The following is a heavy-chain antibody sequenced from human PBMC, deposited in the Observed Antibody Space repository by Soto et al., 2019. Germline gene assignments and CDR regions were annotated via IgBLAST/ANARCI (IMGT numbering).Heavy chain of an antibody. J-gene: IGHJ4*02. Sequence: ASVKVSCKTSGYTFSTYGISWVRQAPGQGLEWMGWISAHNANTNYARKFQGRVTMTTDTSTSTAYMELRSLRSDDTAVYYCARGFTTTTYYLDYWGQGTLVTVSS. V-gene: IGHV1-18*01. D-gene: IGHD1-1*01. CDR3: ARGFTTTTYYLDY. CDR2: ISAHNANT. CDR1: GYTFSTYG.